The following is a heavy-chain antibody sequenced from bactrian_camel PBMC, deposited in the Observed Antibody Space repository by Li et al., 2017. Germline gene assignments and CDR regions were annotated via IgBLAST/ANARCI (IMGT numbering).Heavy chain of an antibody. D-gene: IGHD1*01. J-gene: IGHJ4*01. CDR2: IDSDGFT. CDR1: GNIHSSNC. CDR3: AADAPTARADARTLHPNY. V-gene: IGHV3S53*01. Sequence: HVQLVESGGGSVQAGGSLRLSCVASGNIHSSNCMGWIRQAPGKEREGVAVIDSDGFTSYADSVKGRFTISIDIHKNTLYLEMNSLKPEGTAMYYCAADAPTARADARTLHPNYLGQGTQVTVS.